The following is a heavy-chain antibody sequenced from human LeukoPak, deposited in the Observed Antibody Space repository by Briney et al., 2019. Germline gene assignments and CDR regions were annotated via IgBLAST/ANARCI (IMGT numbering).Heavy chain of an antibody. J-gene: IGHJ5*02. CDR1: GGSISTYY. CDR3: ARLSEITTLPTGGWFDP. Sequence: SETLSLTCTVSGGSISTYYWIWIRQPPGKSLEWISYIYYGGSTKYNPSLKSRVTISVDTSKNQFSLKLSSVTASDTAVYYCARLSEITTLPTGGWFDPWGQGTLVTVSS. CDR2: IYYGGST. D-gene: IGHD3-22*01. V-gene: IGHV4-59*01.